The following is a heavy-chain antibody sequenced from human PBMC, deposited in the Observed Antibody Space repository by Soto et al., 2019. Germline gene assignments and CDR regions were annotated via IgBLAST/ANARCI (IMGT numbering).Heavy chain of an antibody. Sequence: QVQLVQSGTEVKKPGASVKVSCKASGYTFTSHDINWVRQATGQGLEWMGWMNPNSGNTGYAQKFQGRVTMTRNTSISTADMELSSLRSEDTAVYYCARWDYGVYARFDYWGQGTLVTVSS. CDR2: MNPNSGNT. D-gene: IGHD4-17*01. CDR1: GYTFTSHD. V-gene: IGHV1-8*01. J-gene: IGHJ4*02. CDR3: ARWDYGVYARFDY.